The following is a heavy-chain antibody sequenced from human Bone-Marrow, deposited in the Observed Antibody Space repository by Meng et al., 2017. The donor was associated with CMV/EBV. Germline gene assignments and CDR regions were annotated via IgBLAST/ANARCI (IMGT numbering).Heavy chain of an antibody. CDR1: GFTFSDYD. J-gene: IGHJ6*02. CDR3: AKDMRVGHDYGDSIYYFYGMDV. D-gene: IGHD4-17*01. CDR2: ISSSGSTT. Sequence: GESLKISCAASGFTFSDYDMSWIRQAPGKGLEWVSYISSSGSTTYYADSVKGRFTISRDNAKNSLYLQMNSRRAEDTAVDYWAKDMRVGHDYGDSIYYFYGMDVWGQGTTVTGSS. V-gene: IGHV3-11*01.